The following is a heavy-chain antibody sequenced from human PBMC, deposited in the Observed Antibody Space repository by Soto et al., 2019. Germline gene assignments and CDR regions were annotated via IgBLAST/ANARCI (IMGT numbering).Heavy chain of an antibody. CDR3: TRETSVTGLAY. J-gene: IGHJ4*02. V-gene: IGHV3-30-3*01. D-gene: IGHD6-19*01. CDR2: ISYDGSNQ. CDR1: GCTFRRYA. Sequence: QVQLVASGGGVVQPGRSLSLSCAASGCTFRRYAMHWVPEAPGKGLEWVAVISYDGSNQYYPDSVKGRFTISRDNSENTLYLQMNSLIAEDTAVYYCTRETSVTGLAYWGQRALVTVSS.